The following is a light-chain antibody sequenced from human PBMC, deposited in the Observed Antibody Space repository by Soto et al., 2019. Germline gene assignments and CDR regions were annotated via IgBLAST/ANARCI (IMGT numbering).Light chain of an antibody. J-gene: IGKJ2*01. V-gene: IGKV1-39*01. CDR1: QTISTY. Sequence: DIQMTQSPSSLSASVGDRVTITCRASQTISTYLNWYQQEPGKAPKLLIYAASSLQSGVPSRFIGSGSGTEFTLTISSLQPEDFAAYYCQQSHGIPYTFGQGTKLEIK. CDR2: AAS. CDR3: QQSHGIPYT.